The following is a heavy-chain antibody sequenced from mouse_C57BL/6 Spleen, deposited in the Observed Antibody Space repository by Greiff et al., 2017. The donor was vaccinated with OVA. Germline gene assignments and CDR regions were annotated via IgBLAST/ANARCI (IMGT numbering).Heavy chain of an antibody. V-gene: IGHV2-4*01. CDR2: IWSGGST. Sequence: QVQLQQSGPGLVQPSQSLSITCTVSGFSLTSYGVHWVRQPPGKGLEWLGVIWSGGSTDYNAAFISRLSISKDNSKSQVFFKMNSLQADDTAIYYCAKMTTYWYFDVWGTGTTVTVSS. D-gene: IGHD1-1*02. CDR3: AKMTTYWYFDV. CDR1: GFSLTSYG. J-gene: IGHJ1*03.